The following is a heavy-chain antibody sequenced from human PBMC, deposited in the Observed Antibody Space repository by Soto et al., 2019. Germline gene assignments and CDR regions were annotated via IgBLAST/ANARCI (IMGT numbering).Heavy chain of an antibody. J-gene: IGHJ4*02. Sequence: PAETMSLTCTVSGGSINSYYWSWIRQPPGKGLEWIGYIYYSGSTNYNPSLKSRVTISVDTSKNQFSLKLSSVTAADTAVYYCARENSNGGPADYWGQGTLVTVSS. CDR3: ARENSNGGPADY. CDR1: GGSINSYY. CDR2: IYYSGST. V-gene: IGHV4-59*01. D-gene: IGHD6-19*01.